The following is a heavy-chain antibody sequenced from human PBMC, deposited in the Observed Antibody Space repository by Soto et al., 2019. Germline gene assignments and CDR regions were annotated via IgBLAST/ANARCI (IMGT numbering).Heavy chain of an antibody. CDR1: GYTFTDYY. CDR2: INPNSGGT. V-gene: IGHV1-2*02. Sequence: ASLKVSCKASGYTFTDYYMHWVRQAPGQGLEWMGWINPNSGGTNYAQKFQGRVTMTRDTSVTTAYMELSRLTPDDTAVYYCAIQEDAFDIWGQGTMVTVSS. D-gene: IGHD2-21*01. CDR3: AIQEDAFDI. J-gene: IGHJ3*02.